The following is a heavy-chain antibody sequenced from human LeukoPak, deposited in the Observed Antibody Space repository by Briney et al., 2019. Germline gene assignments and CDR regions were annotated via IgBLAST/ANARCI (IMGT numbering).Heavy chain of an antibody. J-gene: IGHJ5*02. V-gene: IGHV4-39*01. CDR2: IYYSGST. CDR3: ARLSALLNGFDP. CDR1: GGSISSSSYY. D-gene: IGHD3-10*01. Sequence: PSETLSLTCTVSGGSISSSSYYWGWIRQPPGKGLEWIGSIYYSGSTYYIPSLRSRVTISVDSSNNQFSLILSSVTAADTAVYYCARLSALLNGFDPWGQGTLVTVSS.